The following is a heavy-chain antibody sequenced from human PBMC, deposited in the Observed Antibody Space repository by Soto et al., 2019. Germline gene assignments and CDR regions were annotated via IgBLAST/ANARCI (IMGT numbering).Heavy chain of an antibody. J-gene: IGHJ4*02. Sequence: ASVKVSCKASGYTFTSYGISWVRQAPVQGLEWMGWISAYNGNTDFAQKLQGVVTMTTDTSTSTAYMELRTLRSDDTAVYYFARDRKYSKYCTNDCRHYFDYWGQGTLVTVSS. CDR1: GYTFTSYG. CDR3: ARDRKYSKYCTNDCRHYFDY. D-gene: IGHD2-8*01. V-gene: IGHV1-18*04. CDR2: ISAYNGNT.